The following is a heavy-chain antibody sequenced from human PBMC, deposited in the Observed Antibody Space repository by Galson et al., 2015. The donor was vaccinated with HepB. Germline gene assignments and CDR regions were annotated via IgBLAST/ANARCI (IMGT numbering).Heavy chain of an antibody. D-gene: IGHD3-16*01. V-gene: IGHV3-48*01. Sequence: SLRLSCAASGFTFSSYAFNWVRQAPGKGLEWLSFITSSSSPIYHADSVKGRFTISRDNAKNSLYLQMNSLRAEDTAVYYCARDKFGGSFDIWGQGTMVTVSS. J-gene: IGHJ3*02. CDR3: ARDKFGGSFDI. CDR2: ITSSSSPI. CDR1: GFTFSSYA.